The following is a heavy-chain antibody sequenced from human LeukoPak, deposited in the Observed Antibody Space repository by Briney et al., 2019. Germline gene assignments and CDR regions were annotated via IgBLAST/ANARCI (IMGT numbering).Heavy chain of an antibody. CDR3: ARDQYDTWSRRGNFDS. V-gene: IGHV3-7*03. CDR2: IKLDGSEK. Sequence: GGSLRLSCVASGFTFGKYWMSWVRQVPGKGLEWVANIKLDGSEKNYVDSVKGRFTISRDNTKNSLYLQMNSLRAEDTAVFYCARDQYDTWSRRGNFDSWGQGTLVIVSS. CDR1: GFTFGKYW. J-gene: IGHJ4*02. D-gene: IGHD3/OR15-3a*01.